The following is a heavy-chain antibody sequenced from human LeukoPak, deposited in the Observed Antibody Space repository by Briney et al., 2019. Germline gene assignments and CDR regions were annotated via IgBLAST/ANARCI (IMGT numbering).Heavy chain of an antibody. V-gene: IGHV3-74*01. CDR1: GFTFSTSW. CDR3: ARGVNGNSDY. CDR2: MNSDGSVT. J-gene: IGHJ4*02. D-gene: IGHD2-8*01. Sequence: GGSLRLSCAASGFTFSTSWMLWVRQPPGKGLVWVSRMNSDGSVTTYADSVKGRFTISRDNAKNTLYLQMNSLRAEDTAVYYCARGVNGNSDYWGQGTLVTVSS.